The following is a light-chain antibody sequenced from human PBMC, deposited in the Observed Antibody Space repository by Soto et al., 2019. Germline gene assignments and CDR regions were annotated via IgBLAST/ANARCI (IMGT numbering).Light chain of an antibody. V-gene: IGKV1-33*01. CDR3: QQYDNLPPYT. CDR1: QSIGNH. J-gene: IGKJ2*01. Sequence: DIQMTQSPSSLSASVGDRVTITCRASQSIGNHLNWYQQKPGKAPKLLIYDASNLETGVPSRFSGSGSGTDFTFTISSLQPEDIATYYCQQYDNLPPYTFGQGTKLEIK. CDR2: DAS.